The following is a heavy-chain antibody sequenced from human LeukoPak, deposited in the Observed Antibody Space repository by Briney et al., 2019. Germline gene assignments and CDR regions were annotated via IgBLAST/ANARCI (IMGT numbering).Heavy chain of an antibody. V-gene: IGHV6-1*01. CDR1: GDSVSRNNIA. J-gene: IGHJ4*02. CDR2: IYYNSQWHY. CDR3: ARGRDVVVVPAADFDY. Sequence: PSQTLSLTCVISGDSVSRNNIAWNWIRQSPSRGLEWLGRIYYNSQWHYEYAGSVRSRIIINPDTAKNQFSLQLTSATPEDTAIYYCARGRDVVVVPAADFDYWGQGILVTVSS. D-gene: IGHD2-2*01.